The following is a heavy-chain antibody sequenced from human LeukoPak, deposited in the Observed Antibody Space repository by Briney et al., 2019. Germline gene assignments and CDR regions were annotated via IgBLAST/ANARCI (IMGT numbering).Heavy chain of an antibody. CDR1: GYTFTDHY. CDR3: ARDLATIDGIAWYYFEN. Sequence: ASVKVSCKASGYTFTDHYIRWVRQAPGQGFEWMGWINPNTGGTDYAQKFQDRIAISTYTSISTVYMELTRLTSDDTALYYCARDLATIDGIAWYYFENWGQGTLVTVS. D-gene: IGHD5-12*01. V-gene: IGHV1-2*02. J-gene: IGHJ4*02. CDR2: INPNTGGT.